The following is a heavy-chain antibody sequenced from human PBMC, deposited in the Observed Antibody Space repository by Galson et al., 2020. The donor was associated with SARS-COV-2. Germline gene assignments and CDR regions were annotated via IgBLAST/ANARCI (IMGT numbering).Heavy chain of an antibody. Sequence: ASVKVSCKASGYTFTGYYMHWVRQAPGQGLEWMGWINPNSGGTNYAQKFQGRVTMTRDTSISTAYMELSRLRSDDTAVYYCARGTSNLAAVLSNWFDPWGQGTLVTVSS. CDR1: GYTFTGYY. V-gene: IGHV1-2*02. CDR2: INPNSGGT. J-gene: IGHJ5*02. D-gene: IGHD4-4*01. CDR3: ARGTSNLAAVLSNWFDP.